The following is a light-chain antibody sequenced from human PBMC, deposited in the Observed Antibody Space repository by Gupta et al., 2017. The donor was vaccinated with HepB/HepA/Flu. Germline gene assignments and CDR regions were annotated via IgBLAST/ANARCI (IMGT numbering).Light chain of an antibody. CDR1: KLGDKY. J-gene: IGLJ2*01. V-gene: IGLV3-1*01. Sequence: SYELTQPPSVSVPPGQTASITCSGDKLGDKYACWYQQKPGQSPVLVIYQDSKRPSGIPERFSGSNAENTATLTIRGTQAMEEADYYCQAWDSRTGVVFGGGTKRTVL. CDR2: QDS. CDR3: QAWDSRTGVV.